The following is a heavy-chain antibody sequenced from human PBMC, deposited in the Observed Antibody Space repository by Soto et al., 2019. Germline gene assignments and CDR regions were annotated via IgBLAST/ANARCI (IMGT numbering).Heavy chain of an antibody. D-gene: IGHD3-22*01. V-gene: IGHV4-30-2*01. Sequence: SETLSLTCAVSGGSISSGGYCWNWIRQPPGKGLEWIGYIYHSGSTYYNPSLKSRVTISVDRSKNQFSLKLSSVTAADTAVYYCATYYFDSSFDYWGQGTLVTVSS. J-gene: IGHJ4*02. CDR3: ATYYFDSSFDY. CDR2: IYHSGST. CDR1: GGSISSGGYC.